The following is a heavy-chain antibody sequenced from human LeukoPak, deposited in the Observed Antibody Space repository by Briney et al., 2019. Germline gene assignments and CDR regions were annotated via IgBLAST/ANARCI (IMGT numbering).Heavy chain of an antibody. V-gene: IGHV3-23*01. Sequence: GGSLRLSCAASGFTFSSHALSWVRQAPGKGLEWVSSLSGSGYNTYYADSVKGRFTISRDNSKNTLYLQMNSLRAEDTATYYCAKARGIQTFDYWGQGTLVTVSS. J-gene: IGHJ4*02. CDR2: LSGSGYNT. CDR3: AKARGIQTFDY. D-gene: IGHD5-18*01. CDR1: GFTFSSHA.